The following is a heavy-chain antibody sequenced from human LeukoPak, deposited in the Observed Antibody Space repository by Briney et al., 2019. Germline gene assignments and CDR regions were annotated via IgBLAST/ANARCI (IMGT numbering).Heavy chain of an antibody. CDR2: IYSGDTT. CDR1: RFTVSTNS. Sequence: GGSLRLSCAVSRFTVSTNSMTWVRQAPGKGLEWVSLIYSGDTTFYADSVKGRFTISRDNSKNTLYLQMNSLRAADTAMYYCARRGYGDYAPFDYWGQGTLVTVSS. D-gene: IGHD4-17*01. J-gene: IGHJ4*02. V-gene: IGHV3-66*04. CDR3: ARRGYGDYAPFDY.